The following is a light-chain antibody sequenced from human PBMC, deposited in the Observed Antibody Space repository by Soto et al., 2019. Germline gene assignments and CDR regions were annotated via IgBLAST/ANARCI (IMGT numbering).Light chain of an antibody. CDR1: SSDVGDYNY. Sequence: QSALTQPASVSGSPGQSITISCTGSSSDVGDYNYVSWYKQHPGKAPKLMIYEVSNRPSGVSNRFSGSKSGNTASLTISGLQAEDEADYYCSSYTSSSTRVFGTGTKVTVL. CDR3: SSYTSSSTRV. CDR2: EVS. J-gene: IGLJ1*01. V-gene: IGLV2-14*01.